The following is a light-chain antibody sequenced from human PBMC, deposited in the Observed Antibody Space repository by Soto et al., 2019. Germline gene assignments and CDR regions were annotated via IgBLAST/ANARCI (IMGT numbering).Light chain of an antibody. CDR2: GAS. V-gene: IGKV3-20*01. CDR3: QQYGSSPRT. CDR1: QTVSTNY. Sequence: EIGLTQSPGTLSLSPGERATLSCSARQTVSTNYLAWYQQKPGQAPRLLIYGASKRATGIPDRFSGSGSGTDFTLTIRRLEPEDFAVYCCQQYGSSPRTFGQGTKVEIK. J-gene: IGKJ1*01.